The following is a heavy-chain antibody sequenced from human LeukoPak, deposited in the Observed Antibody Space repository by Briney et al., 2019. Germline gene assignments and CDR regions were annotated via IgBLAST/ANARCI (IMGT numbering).Heavy chain of an antibody. J-gene: IGHJ4*02. CDR3: ATLNSTAYYFHY. CDR2: FDPEDGET. D-gene: IGHD4-11*01. CDR1: GYTLTELS. V-gene: IGHV1-24*01. Sequence: ASVKVSCKVSGYTLTELSMHWVRQAPGKGLEWMGGFDPEDGETIYAQKFQGRVTMTEDTSTDTAYMELSSLRSEDTAVYYCATLNSTAYYFHYWGQGTLVTVSS.